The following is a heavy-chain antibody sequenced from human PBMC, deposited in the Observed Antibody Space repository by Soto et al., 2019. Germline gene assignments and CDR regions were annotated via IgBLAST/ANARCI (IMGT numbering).Heavy chain of an antibody. V-gene: IGHV4-59*01. CDR3: ARVTGTKYYFDY. Sequence: GPDLVGYIYYSGSTNYNPSLKSRVTISVDTSKNQFSLKLSSVTAADTAVYYCARVTGTKYYFDYWGQGTLVTVSS. D-gene: IGHD1-7*01. CDR2: IYYSGST. J-gene: IGHJ4*02.